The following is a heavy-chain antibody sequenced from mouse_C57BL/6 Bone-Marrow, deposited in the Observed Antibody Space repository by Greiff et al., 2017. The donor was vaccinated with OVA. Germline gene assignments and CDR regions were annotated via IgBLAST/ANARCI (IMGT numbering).Heavy chain of an antibody. V-gene: IGHV1-80*01. CDR3: ARPDYDGYYFDY. CDR1: GYAFSNYW. J-gene: IGHJ2*01. CDR2: IYPGDGDT. Sequence: QVQLQQSGADLVKPEASVKISCKASGYAFSNYWMNWVKQRPGKGLEWIGQIYPGDGDTNYNGKFKGKATLTADKSSSTAYMHLSSLTSEDSAVYFCARPDYDGYYFDYWGQGTTLTVSS. D-gene: IGHD2-4*01.